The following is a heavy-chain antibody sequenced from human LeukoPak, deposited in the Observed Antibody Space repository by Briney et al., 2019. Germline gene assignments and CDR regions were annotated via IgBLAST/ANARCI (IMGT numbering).Heavy chain of an antibody. Sequence: SETLSLTCTVSGGSISSAGYYCSWIRQPAGKGLEWIGRIYTSGSTNYNPSLKSRVTISVDTSKNQFSLKLRYMTAADTDVYYCARVAAGTASWDYWGQGTLVTVSS. V-gene: IGHV4-61*02. D-gene: IGHD2-21*02. CDR1: GGSISSAGYY. CDR3: ARVAAGTASWDY. J-gene: IGHJ4*02. CDR2: IYTSGST.